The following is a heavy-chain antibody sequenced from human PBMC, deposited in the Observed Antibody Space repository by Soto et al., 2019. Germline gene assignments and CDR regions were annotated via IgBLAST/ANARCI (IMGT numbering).Heavy chain of an antibody. CDR1: GYTFTSYN. CDR3: ARERVPRIVVVPAATNWFDP. Sequence: ASVKVSCKASGYTFTSYNISWVRQAPGQGLEWMGWISAYNGNTNYAQKLQGRVTMTTDTSTSTAYMELRSLRSDDTAVYYCARERVPRIVVVPAATNWFDPWGQGTLVTVSS. J-gene: IGHJ5*02. D-gene: IGHD2-2*01. CDR2: ISAYNGNT. V-gene: IGHV1-18*01.